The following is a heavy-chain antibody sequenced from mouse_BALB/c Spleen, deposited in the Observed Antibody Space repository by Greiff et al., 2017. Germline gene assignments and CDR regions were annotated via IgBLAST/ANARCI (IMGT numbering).Heavy chain of an antibody. J-gene: IGHJ2*01. CDR3: ARSPRSDY. CDR1: GFTFSSFG. Sequence: EVTAVESGGGLVQPGGSRKLSCAASGFTFSSFGMHWVRQAPEQGLEWVAYISSGSSTIYYADTVKGRFTISRDNPKNTLFLQMTSLRSEDTAMYYCARSPRSDYWGQGTTLTVSS. V-gene: IGHV5-17*02. CDR2: ISSGSSTI.